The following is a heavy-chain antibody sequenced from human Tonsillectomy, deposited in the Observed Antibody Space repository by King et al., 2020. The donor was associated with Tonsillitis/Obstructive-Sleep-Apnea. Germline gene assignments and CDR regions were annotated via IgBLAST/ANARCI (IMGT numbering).Heavy chain of an antibody. V-gene: IGHV4-59*01. CDR3: ARALIVWSAHFDY. J-gene: IGHJ4*02. CDR1: GGSIRSYY. Sequence: VQLQESGPGLVKPSETLSLTCSVSGGSIRSYYWSWSRQPPGKGLEWIGYFYYSGSTNYNPSLKSRVTISVDTSKNQFSLRLSSVTAADTAVYYCARALIVWSAHFDYWGQGTLDTVSS. CDR2: FYYSGST. D-gene: IGHD3-3*01.